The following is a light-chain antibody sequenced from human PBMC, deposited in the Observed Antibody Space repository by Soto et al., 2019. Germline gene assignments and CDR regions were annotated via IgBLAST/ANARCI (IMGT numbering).Light chain of an antibody. J-gene: IGKJ2*01. V-gene: IGKV3-15*01. CDR1: QSVSSN. CDR3: QQYNNWPPYT. Sequence: EIVMTQSPATLSVPPGERATLSCRASQSVSSNLAWYQQKPGQAPRLLIYGASTRATGIPARFSGSGSGTEFPLTLSSLQSEDFALYYCQQYNNWPPYTFGQGTKREIK. CDR2: GAS.